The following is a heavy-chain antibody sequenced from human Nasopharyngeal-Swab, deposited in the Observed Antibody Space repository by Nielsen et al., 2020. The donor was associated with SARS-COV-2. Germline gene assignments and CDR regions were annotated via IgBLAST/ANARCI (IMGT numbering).Heavy chain of an antibody. CDR3: ASYGAGSYYSTGVYY. J-gene: IGHJ4*02. CDR2: INSGGTTT. V-gene: IGHV3-23*01. D-gene: IGHD3-10*01. CDR1: GFTFSDYW. Sequence: LSLTCAASGFTFSDYWMSWVRQAPGEGLEWVSGINSGGTTTFYADIVKGRFTISRDNSKNTLYLQLNSLKVEDTAVYYCASYGAGSYYSTGVYYWGQGTRVIVSS.